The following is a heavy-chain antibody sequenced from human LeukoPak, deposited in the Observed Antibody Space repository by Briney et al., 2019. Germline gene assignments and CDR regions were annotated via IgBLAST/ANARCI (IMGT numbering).Heavy chain of an antibody. J-gene: IGHJ4*02. CDR2: IHYSGST. Sequence: SETLSLTCTVSGGSISGYCWSWIRQPPGKGLQWIGYIHYSGSTRYNPSLENRVTISVDTSKNQFSLNLTSVTAADTAVYYCASRAAFCGDDCFRFDYWGQGTLVTVSS. CDR3: ASRAAFCGDDCFRFDY. CDR1: GGSISGYC. D-gene: IGHD2-21*02. V-gene: IGHV4-59*01.